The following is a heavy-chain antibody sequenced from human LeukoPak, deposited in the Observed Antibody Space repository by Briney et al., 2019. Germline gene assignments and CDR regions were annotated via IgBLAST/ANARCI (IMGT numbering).Heavy chain of an antibody. Sequence: PSETLSLTCTVSGVSISSYYWSWIRQPPGKGLEWIGYIYYSGITNYNYSLKSRVTISVDTSENRFSLKLSSVTAADTAVYYCAREGDSSGWYRHYYYYYMDVWGKGTTVTVSS. CDR2: IYYSGIT. CDR3: AREGDSSGWYRHYYYYYMDV. D-gene: IGHD6-19*01. V-gene: IGHV4-59*12. CDR1: GVSISSYY. J-gene: IGHJ6*03.